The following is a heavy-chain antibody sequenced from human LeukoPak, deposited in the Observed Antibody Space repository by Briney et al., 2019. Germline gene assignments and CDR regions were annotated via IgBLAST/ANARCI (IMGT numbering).Heavy chain of an antibody. CDR1: GFTFSSYA. CDR3: ARSFTIIAVAADTLDY. J-gene: IGHJ4*02. V-gene: IGHV3-30-3*01. Sequence: GGSLRLSCAASGFTFSSYAMHWVRQAPGKGLEWVAVISYDGSNKYYADSVKGRFTISRDNSKNTLYLQMNSLRAEDTAVYYCARSFTIIAVAADTLDYWGQGTLVTVSS. D-gene: IGHD6-19*01. CDR2: ISYDGSNK.